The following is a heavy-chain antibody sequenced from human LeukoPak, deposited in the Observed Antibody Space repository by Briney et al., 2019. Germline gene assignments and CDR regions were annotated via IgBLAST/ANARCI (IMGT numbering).Heavy chain of an antibody. J-gene: IGHJ4*02. CDR3: ARQGRGTLLQTYFDY. CDR1: GGSFINYY. Sequence: SETLSLTCTVYGGSFINYYWSCIRQPPGKGLEWIGEINHSGSTNYNASLKSRVTISLDTSKNQFSLKLSSVTAADTAVYYCARQGRGTLLQTYFDYWGQGTLVTVSS. CDR2: INHSGST. V-gene: IGHV4-34*01. D-gene: IGHD2-15*01.